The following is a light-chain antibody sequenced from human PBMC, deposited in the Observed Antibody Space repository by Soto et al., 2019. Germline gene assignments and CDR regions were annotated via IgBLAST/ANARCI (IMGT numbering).Light chain of an antibody. CDR1: QSVSSSY. CDR3: QQYGSSPGLT. CDR2: GAS. Sequence: EIVLTQSPGTLSLSPGERATLSCRASQSVSSSYLAWYQQKPGQAPRLLIYGASSRATGIPDRFSGSGSGTDFTLTIRRLEPEDFAVYYCQQYGSSPGLTFGGGTTVDIK. V-gene: IGKV3-20*01. J-gene: IGKJ4*01.